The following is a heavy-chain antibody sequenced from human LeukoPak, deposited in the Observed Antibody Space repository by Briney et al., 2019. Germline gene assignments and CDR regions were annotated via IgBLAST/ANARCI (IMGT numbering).Heavy chain of an antibody. V-gene: IGHV4-34*01. J-gene: IGHJ4*02. CDR2: INHSGST. CDR3: ARAWGDYYDSSGYHSLYYFDY. Sequence: SETLSLTCAVYGGSFSGYYWSWIRQPPGKGLDWIGEINHSGSTNYNPSLKSRVTISVDTSKNQFSPKLSSVTAADTAVYYCARAWGDYYDSSGYHSLYYFDYWGQGTLVTVSS. CDR1: GGSFSGYY. D-gene: IGHD3-22*01.